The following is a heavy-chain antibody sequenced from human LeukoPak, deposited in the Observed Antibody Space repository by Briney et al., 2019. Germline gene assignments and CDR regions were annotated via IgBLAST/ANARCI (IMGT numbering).Heavy chain of an antibody. CDR2: ISSSGSTI. Sequence: PGGSLRLSCAASGFTFSSYEMNWVRQAPGKGLEWVSYISSSGSTIYYADSVKGRFTISRDNAKNSLYLQMNSLRAEDTAVYYCARDIGDFWSVPDAFDIWGQGTMVTVSS. CDR3: ARDIGDFWSVPDAFDI. D-gene: IGHD3-3*01. V-gene: IGHV3-48*03. J-gene: IGHJ3*02. CDR1: GFTFSSYE.